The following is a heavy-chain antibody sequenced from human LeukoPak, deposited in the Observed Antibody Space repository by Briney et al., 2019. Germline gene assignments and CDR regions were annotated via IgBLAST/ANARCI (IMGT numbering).Heavy chain of an antibody. CDR1: GFTFSSYG. CDR3: ARGPDSTAGGY. CDR2: ISSSSSTI. Sequence: GGSLRLSCAASGFTFSSYGMNWVRQAPGKGLEWVSYISSSSSTIYYADSVKGRFTISRDNAKNSLYPQMNSLRDEDTAMYYCARGPDSTAGGYWGQGTLVTVSS. J-gene: IGHJ4*02. D-gene: IGHD2/OR15-2a*01. V-gene: IGHV3-48*02.